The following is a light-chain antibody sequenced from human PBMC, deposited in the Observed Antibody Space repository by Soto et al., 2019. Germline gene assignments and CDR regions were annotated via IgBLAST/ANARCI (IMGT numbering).Light chain of an antibody. J-gene: IGLJ1*01. CDR2: DVT. V-gene: IGLV2-14*03. Sequence: QSVLTQPASVSGSPGQSITISCTGTSSDVGAYDYVSWYQQHPGKAPKLLIYDVTTRPSGVSNRFSGSKSGNTASLTISGLETDDEAEYYCISYTSDDVRYVFGTGTKVTVL. CDR1: SSDVGAYDY. CDR3: ISYTSDDVRYV.